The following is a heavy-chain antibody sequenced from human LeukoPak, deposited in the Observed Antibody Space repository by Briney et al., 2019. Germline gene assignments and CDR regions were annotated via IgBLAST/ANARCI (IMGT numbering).Heavy chain of an antibody. J-gene: IGHJ4*02. V-gene: IGHV1-2*02. Sequence: ASVKVSCKASGYTFTDYYIHWVRQAPGQGLEWMAWIDPNSGGTRYAQKFQGRVSLTRDTSISTAYMDLSSLISDDTAEYYCATLVVTGNPFDYCGQGTLVTVSS. CDR1: GYTFTDYY. CDR3: ATLVVTGNPFDY. CDR2: IDPNSGGT. D-gene: IGHD3-22*01.